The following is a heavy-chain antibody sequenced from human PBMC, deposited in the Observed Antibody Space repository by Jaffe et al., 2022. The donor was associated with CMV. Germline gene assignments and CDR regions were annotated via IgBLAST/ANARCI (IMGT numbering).Heavy chain of an antibody. CDR3: ARVDTMVRGVYYYYYMDV. Sequence: QVQLQQWGAGLLKPSETLSLTCAVYGGSFSGYYWSWIRQPPGKGLEWIGEINHSGSTNYNPSLKSRVTISVDTSKNQFSLKLSSVTAADTAVYYCARVDTMVRGVYYYYYMDVWGKGTTVTVSS. J-gene: IGHJ6*03. CDR1: GGSFSGYY. V-gene: IGHV4-34*01. D-gene: IGHD3-10*01. CDR2: INHSGST.